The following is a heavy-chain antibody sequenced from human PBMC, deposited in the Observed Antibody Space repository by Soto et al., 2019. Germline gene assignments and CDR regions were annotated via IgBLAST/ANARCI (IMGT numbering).Heavy chain of an antibody. V-gene: IGHV5-51*01. CDR1: GYSFTSYW. J-gene: IGHJ6*02. Sequence: PGESLKISCKGSGYSFTSYWIGWVRQMPGKGLEWMGIIYPGDSDTRYSPSFQGQVTISADKSTSTAYLQWSSLKASDTAMYYCARSLVLTIFGVVTPYGMDVWGQGTTVTVSS. D-gene: IGHD3-3*01. CDR3: ARSLVLTIFGVVTPYGMDV. CDR2: IYPGDSDT.